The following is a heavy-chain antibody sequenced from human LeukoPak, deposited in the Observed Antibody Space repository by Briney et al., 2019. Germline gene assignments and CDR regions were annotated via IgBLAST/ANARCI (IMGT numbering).Heavy chain of an antibody. V-gene: IGHV4-61*02. J-gene: IGHJ4*02. CDR1: GGSISSGSYY. D-gene: IGHD3-3*02. CDR2: IYTSGST. CDR3: ARSSDLHLTDY. Sequence: SETLSLTCTVSGGSISSGSYYWSWIRQPAGKGLEWIGRIYTSGSTNYNPSLKSRVTISVDTSKNQFSLKLSSVTAADTAVYYCARSSDLHLTDYWGQGTLVTVSS.